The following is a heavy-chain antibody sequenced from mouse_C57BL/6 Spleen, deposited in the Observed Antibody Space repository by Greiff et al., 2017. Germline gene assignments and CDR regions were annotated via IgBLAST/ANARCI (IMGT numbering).Heavy chain of an antibody. CDR1: GFSLTSYG. CDR2: IWRGGST. Sequence: VKLQESGPGLVQPSQSLSITCTVSGFSLTSYGVHWVRQSPGKGLEWLGVIWRGGSTDYNAAFMSRLSITKDNSKSQVFFKMNSLQADDTAIYYCANHYGSSYGFAYWGQGTLVTVSA. CDR3: ANHYGSSYGFAY. D-gene: IGHD1-1*01. V-gene: IGHV2-5*01. J-gene: IGHJ3*01.